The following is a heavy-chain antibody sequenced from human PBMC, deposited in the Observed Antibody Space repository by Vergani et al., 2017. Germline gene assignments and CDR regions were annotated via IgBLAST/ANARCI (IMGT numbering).Heavy chain of an antibody. V-gene: IGHV4-38-2*01. CDR1: GYSITSGYY. CDR2: IYQTGSA. J-gene: IGHJ5*02. D-gene: IGHD3-10*01. CDR3: VRTVALWFVETKDGGWFDP. Sequence: QVQLLESGPGLLKPSETLSLTCSVSGYSITSGYYWGWIRQPPGRGLEGIGSIYQTGSAYYNPSLKSRVTVSVDTSMNQVSLKLNSVTAADTAVYYCVRTVALWFVETKDGGWFDPWGQGTLVTVTS.